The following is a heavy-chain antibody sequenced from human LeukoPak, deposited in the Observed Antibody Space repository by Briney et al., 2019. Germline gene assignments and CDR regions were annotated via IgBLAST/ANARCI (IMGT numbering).Heavy chain of an antibody. CDR2: ISGSGGST. V-gene: IGHV3-23*01. D-gene: IGHD6-19*01. Sequence: ETLSLTCAVYGGSFSGYYWSWVRQAPGKGLEWVSAISGSGGSTYYADSVKGRFTISRDNSKNTLYLQMNSLRAEDTAVYYCAKVRWLGPFDYWGQGTLVTVSS. J-gene: IGHJ4*02. CDR1: GGSFSGYY. CDR3: AKVRWLGPFDY.